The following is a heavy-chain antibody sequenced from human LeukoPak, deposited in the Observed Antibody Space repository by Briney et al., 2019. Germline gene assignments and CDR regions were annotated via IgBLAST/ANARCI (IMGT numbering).Heavy chain of an antibody. CDR1: GGSFSGYY. CDR2: INHSGST. J-gene: IGHJ5*02. V-gene: IGHV4-34*01. CDR3: ASRQTRSVRRFDP. D-gene: IGHD2-2*01. Sequence: SETLSLTCAVYGGSFSGYYWSWIRQPPGKGLEWIGEINHSGSTNYNPSLKSRVTISVDTSKNQFSLKLSSVTAADTAVYYCASRQTRSVRRFDPWGQGTLVTVSS.